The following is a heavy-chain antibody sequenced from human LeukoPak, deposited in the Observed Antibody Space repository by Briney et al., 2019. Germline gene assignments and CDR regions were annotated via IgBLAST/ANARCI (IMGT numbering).Heavy chain of an antibody. J-gene: IGHJ6*03. CDR2: ISYDGNNK. CDR1: GFTFSSDA. V-gene: IGHV3-30-3*01. CDR3: ARAEYQLLPYYYYMDV. Sequence: GGSLRLSCAASGFTFSSDAMHWVRQAPGKGLEWVAVISYDGNNKFYTDSVKGRFTISRDNSKQTMNLQMNSLRTEDTAVYYCARAEYQLLPYYYYMDVWGKGTTVTVSS. D-gene: IGHD2-2*01.